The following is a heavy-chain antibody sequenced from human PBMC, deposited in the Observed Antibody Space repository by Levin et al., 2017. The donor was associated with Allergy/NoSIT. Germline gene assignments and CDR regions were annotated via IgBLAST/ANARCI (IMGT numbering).Heavy chain of an antibody. CDR3: ARLGGSGWSRDY. CDR1: GFTFSDYW. D-gene: IGHD6-19*01. J-gene: IGHJ4*02. V-gene: IGHV3-7*04. CDR2: IKQDESEK. Sequence: GESLKISCAASGFTFSDYWMSWVRQAPGKGLEWVANIKQDESEKYYVDSVKGRFTIFRDNARNSLYLQTTSLRAADTAVYYCARLGGSGWSRDYWGQGTLVSVSS.